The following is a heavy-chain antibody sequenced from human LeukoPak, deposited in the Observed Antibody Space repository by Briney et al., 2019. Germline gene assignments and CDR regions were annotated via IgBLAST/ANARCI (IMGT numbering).Heavy chain of an antibody. CDR1: GFTFSSYA. CDR2: ISGSGGST. J-gene: IGHJ4*02. D-gene: IGHD3-9*01. CDR3: AKGLGGEFRYFTPVTAKFDY. V-gene: IGHV3-23*01. Sequence: GGSLRLSCAASGFTFSSYAMSWVRQAPGKGLEWVSAISGSGGSTYYADSVKGRFTISRDNSKNTLYLQMNSLRAEDTAVYYCAKGLGGEFRYFTPVTAKFDYWGQGTLVTVSS.